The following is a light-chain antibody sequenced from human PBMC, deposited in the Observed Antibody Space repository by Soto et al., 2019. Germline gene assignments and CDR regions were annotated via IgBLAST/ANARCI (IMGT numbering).Light chain of an antibody. Sequence: QSALTQPASVSGSPGQSITISCTGTSSDVGGYNHVSWYQQHPGKAPKLMIYDVTNRPSGDSNRFSGSKSGNTASLTISGLQAEDEAHYYCNSYTSTNTLVFGGGTKLTVL. CDR2: DVT. V-gene: IGLV2-14*03. CDR3: NSYTSTNTLV. J-gene: IGLJ2*01. CDR1: SSDVGGYNH.